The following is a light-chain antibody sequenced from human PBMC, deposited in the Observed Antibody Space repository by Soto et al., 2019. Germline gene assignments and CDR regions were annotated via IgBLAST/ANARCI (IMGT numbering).Light chain of an antibody. CDR1: SSNIGGNA. V-gene: IGLV1-44*01. CDR2: SNN. Sequence: QSVLTPPPSASGTPGQRVTISCSGSSSNIGGNAVNWYQQLPGTTPKLLIYSNNQRPSGVPDRFSGSKSGTSASLAISGLQSEDEADYYCAAWDDSLSGYVFGTGTKLTVL. J-gene: IGLJ1*01. CDR3: AAWDDSLSGYV.